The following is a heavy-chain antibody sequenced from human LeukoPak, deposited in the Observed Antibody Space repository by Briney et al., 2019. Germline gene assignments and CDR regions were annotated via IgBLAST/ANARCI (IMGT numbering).Heavy chain of an antibody. J-gene: IGHJ4*02. CDR3: ARQYPGGIVAAYYFDY. Sequence: GSLRLSCAASGFTFSSYWMSWVRQAPGKGLEWIGSIYHSGSTYYNPSLKSRVTISVDTSKNQFSLKLSSVTAADTAVYYCARQYPGGIVAAYYFDYWGQGTLVTVSS. CDR1: GFTFSSYW. CDR2: IYHSGST. V-gene: IGHV4-38-2*01. D-gene: IGHD5-12*01.